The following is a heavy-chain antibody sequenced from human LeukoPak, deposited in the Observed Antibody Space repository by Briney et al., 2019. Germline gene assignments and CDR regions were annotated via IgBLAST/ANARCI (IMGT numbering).Heavy chain of an antibody. CDR1: GGTFSSYA. CDR3: AREGVAGTGLDY. CDR2: INPSGGT. V-gene: IGHV1-46*01. J-gene: IGHJ4*02. Sequence: ASVNLSCKASGGTFSSYAISCVRQAPGQGLEWMGIINPSGGTSYAQKLQGRITMTRDTSTSTLYMELSSLRSEDRAVYYCAREGVAGTGLDYWGQGTLVTVSS. D-gene: IGHD6-13*01.